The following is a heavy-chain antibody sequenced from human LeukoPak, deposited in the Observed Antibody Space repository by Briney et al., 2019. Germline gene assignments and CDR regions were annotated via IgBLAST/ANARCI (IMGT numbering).Heavy chain of an antibody. V-gene: IGHV3-74*01. CDR1: GFTFSNYF. D-gene: IGHD2/OR15-2a*01. J-gene: IGHJ4*02. Sequence: GGSLRLSCTASGFTFSNYFMHWVRPVPGEGPVWVSRITGDGSSTSYADSVKGRFTISRDNAKNTLYLQMNSLRAEDTALYYCVRLYAYWGQGTLVTVSS. CDR3: VRLYAY. CDR2: ITGDGSST.